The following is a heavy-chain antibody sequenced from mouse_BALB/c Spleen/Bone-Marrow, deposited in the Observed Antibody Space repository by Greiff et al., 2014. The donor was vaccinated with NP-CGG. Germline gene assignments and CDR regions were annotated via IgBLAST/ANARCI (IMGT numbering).Heavy chain of an antibody. D-gene: IGHD1-2*01. Sequence: EVKLVESGGGLVKPGGSLKLSCAASGFTFSDCYMYWVRQTPEKRLEWVATISDGGSYTYYPDSVKGRFTISRDNAKNNLYLQMGSLKSEDTAMYYCARVVTTATLYWYFDVWGAGTTVTVSS. J-gene: IGHJ1*01. CDR2: ISDGGSYT. V-gene: IGHV5-4*02. CDR3: ARVVTTATLYWYFDV. CDR1: GFTFSDCY.